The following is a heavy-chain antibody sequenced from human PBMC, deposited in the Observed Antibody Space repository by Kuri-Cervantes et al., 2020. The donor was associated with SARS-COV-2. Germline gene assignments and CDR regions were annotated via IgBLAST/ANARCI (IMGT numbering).Heavy chain of an antibody. J-gene: IGHJ4*02. D-gene: IGHD3-3*02. CDR3: ARDVLGQPLDY. CDR1: GGSIISSDYY. Sequence: ESLKISCTVSGGSIISSDYYWAWVRQSPGKGLEWVANIKQDGSEKYYVYSAKGRFTISRDNAKNSLYLQMNSLRAEDTAVYYCARDVLGQPLDYWGQGTLVTVSS. CDR2: IKQDGSEK. V-gene: IGHV3-7*01.